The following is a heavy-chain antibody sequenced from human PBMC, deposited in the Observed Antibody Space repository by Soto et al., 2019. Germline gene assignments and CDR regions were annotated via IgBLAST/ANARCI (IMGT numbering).Heavy chain of an antibody. CDR3: ARDMAPSTRQWLPYGMDV. J-gene: IGHJ6*02. CDR1: GFTFSSYG. CDR2: IWYDGSNK. V-gene: IGHV3-33*01. Sequence: QVQLVESGGGVVQPGRSLRLSCAAAGFTFSSYGMHWVRQAPGKGLEWVAVIWYDGSNKYYADSVKGRFTISRDNSKNTLYLQMNSLRAEDTAVYYCARDMAPSTRQWLPYGMDVWGQGTTVTVSS. D-gene: IGHD6-19*01.